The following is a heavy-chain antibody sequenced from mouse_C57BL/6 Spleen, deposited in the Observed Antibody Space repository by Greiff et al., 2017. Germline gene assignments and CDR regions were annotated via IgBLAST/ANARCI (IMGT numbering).Heavy chain of an antibody. V-gene: IGHV1-80*01. D-gene: IGHD3-2*02. Sequence: VQLQQSGAELVKPGASVKISCKASGYAFSSYWMNWVKQRPGKGLEWIGQIYPGDGDTNYNGKFKGKATLTADKSSSTAYMQLSSLTSEDSAVYFCARGAQVHYFDYWGQGTTLTVSS. CDR3: ARGAQVHYFDY. CDR1: GYAFSSYW. CDR2: IYPGDGDT. J-gene: IGHJ2*01.